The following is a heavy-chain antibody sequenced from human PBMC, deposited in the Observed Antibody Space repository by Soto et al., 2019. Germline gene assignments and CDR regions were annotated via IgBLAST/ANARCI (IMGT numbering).Heavy chain of an antibody. Sequence: ASMKVSCKASGYTFTGYYMHWVRQAPGQGLEWMGWINPNSGGTNYAQKFQGRVTMTRDTSISTAYMELSRLRSDDTAVYYCARDAGLYYDFWSGYSSHYYGMDVWGQGTTVTVSS. CDR2: INPNSGGT. CDR1: GYTFTGYY. D-gene: IGHD3-3*01. J-gene: IGHJ6*02. CDR3: ARDAGLYYDFWSGYSSHYYGMDV. V-gene: IGHV1-2*02.